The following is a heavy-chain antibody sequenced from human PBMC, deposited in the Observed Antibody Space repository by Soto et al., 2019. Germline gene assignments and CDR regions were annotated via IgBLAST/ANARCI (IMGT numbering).Heavy chain of an antibody. Sequence: QVQLVESGGGVVQPGRSLRLSCAASGFTFSSYAMHWVRQAPGKGLEWVAVISYDGSNKYYADSVKGRISISRDNSKNTLYVQMNSLRAEDTAVYYCARDRYSYCSGDCYVEHWGQGTLVTVSS. CDR2: ISYDGSNK. D-gene: IGHD2-21*02. CDR1: GFTFSSYA. J-gene: IGHJ1*01. V-gene: IGHV3-30-3*01. CDR3: ARDRYSYCSGDCYVEH.